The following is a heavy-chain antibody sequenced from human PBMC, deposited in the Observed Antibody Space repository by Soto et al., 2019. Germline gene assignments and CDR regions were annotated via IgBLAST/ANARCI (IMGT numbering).Heavy chain of an antibody. J-gene: IGHJ4*02. CDR3: ARWELLTGFDY. CDR2: ISSSGSTI. D-gene: IGHD1-26*01. Sequence: GGSLRLSCAASGFTFRTSELSWVRQAPGKGLEWVSYISSSGSTIHYADSVKGRFTISRDNAKNSLYLQMNSLRAADTAVYYCARWELLTGFDYWGQGTLVTVSS. V-gene: IGHV3-48*03. CDR1: GFTFRTSE.